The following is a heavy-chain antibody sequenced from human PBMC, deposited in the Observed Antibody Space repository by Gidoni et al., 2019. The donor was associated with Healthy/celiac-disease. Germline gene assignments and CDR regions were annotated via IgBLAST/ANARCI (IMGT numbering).Heavy chain of an antibody. CDR2: IRSKANSYAT. CDR3: TRQRGRAFYYYYYGMDV. V-gene: IGHV3-73*02. Sequence: EVQLVESGGGLVQPGGSLKLSCAASGFTFSGSAMPWVRQASGKGLEWVGRIRSKANSYATAYAASVKGRFTISRDDSKNTAYLQMNSLKTEDTAVYYCTRQRGRAFYYYYYGMDVWGQGTTVTVSS. CDR1: GFTFSGSA. J-gene: IGHJ6*02.